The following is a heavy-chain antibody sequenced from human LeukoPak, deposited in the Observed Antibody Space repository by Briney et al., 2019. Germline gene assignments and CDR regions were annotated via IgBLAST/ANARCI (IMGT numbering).Heavy chain of an antibody. Sequence: PSEALSLTCTVSGGSISSYYWSWIRQPPGKGLEWLGYIYYSGSTNYNPSLKSRVTISVDTSKNQFSLKLSSVTAADTAVYYCAKSGVRGGIINPSWSDPWGQGTLVTVSS. J-gene: IGHJ5*02. CDR3: AKSGVRGGIINPSWSDP. CDR2: IYYSGST. D-gene: IGHD3-10*01. CDR1: GGSISSYY. V-gene: IGHV4-59*01.